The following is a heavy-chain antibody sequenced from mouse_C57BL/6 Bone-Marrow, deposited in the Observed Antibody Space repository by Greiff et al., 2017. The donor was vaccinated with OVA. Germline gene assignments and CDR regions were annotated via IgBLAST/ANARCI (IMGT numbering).Heavy chain of an antibody. D-gene: IGHD2-1*01. CDR1: GFTIKDDY. J-gene: IGHJ2*01. Sequence: VQLQQSGAELVRPGASVKLSCTASGFTIKDDYMHWVKQRPEQGLEWIGWIDPENGDTEYASKFQGKATITAYTSSNTAYLPLSSLTSEDTAVYYCTSYGNFDYWGQGTTLTVSS. V-gene: IGHV14-4*01. CDR2: IDPENGDT. CDR3: TSYGNFDY.